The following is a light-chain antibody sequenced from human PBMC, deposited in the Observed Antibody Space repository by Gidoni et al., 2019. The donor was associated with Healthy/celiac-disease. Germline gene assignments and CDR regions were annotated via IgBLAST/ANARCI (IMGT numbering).Light chain of an antibody. V-gene: IGKV1-5*01. J-gene: IGKJ1*01. CDR3: QQYTSYAWT. CDR2: DAS. CDR1: QSISSW. Sequence: DIQMTQSPSTLSASVGDRVTITCRASQSISSWLAWYQQKPGKAPTLLIYDASSLESGVPSRFRGSGSGTEFTLTISSLHPDAFATYYCQQYTSYAWTFGQGTQVEIK.